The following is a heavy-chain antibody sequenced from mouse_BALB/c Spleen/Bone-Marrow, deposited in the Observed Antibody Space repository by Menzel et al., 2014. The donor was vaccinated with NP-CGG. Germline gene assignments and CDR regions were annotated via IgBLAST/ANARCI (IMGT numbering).Heavy chain of an antibody. CDR1: GYSITSGYY. Sequence: ESGPGLVKPSQSLSLTCSVTGYSITSGYYWNWIRQFPGNKLEWMGYISYDGSNNYNPSLKNRISITRDTSKNQFLLKLNSVTTEDTATYYCARDRYFDYWGQGTTLTVSS. CDR2: ISYDGSN. V-gene: IGHV3-6*02. J-gene: IGHJ2*01. CDR3: ARDRYFDY.